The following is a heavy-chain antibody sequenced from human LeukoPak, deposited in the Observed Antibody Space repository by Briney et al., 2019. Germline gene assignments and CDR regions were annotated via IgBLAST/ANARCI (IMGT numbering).Heavy chain of an antibody. CDR3: ARGMAPDYFDY. CDR2: IYYSGST. Sequence: SETLSLTCTVSGGSISSYYWSWIRQPPGKGLEWIGYIYYSGSTNYNPSLKSRVTISVDTSKNQSSLKLSSVTAADTAVYYCARGMAPDYFDYWGQGTLVTVSS. V-gene: IGHV4-59*01. D-gene: IGHD5-24*01. CDR1: GGSISSYY. J-gene: IGHJ4*02.